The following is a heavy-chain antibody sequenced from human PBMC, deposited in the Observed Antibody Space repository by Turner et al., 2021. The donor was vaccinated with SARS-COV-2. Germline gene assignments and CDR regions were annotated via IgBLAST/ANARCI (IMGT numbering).Heavy chain of an antibody. D-gene: IGHD2-21*02. J-gene: IGHJ4*02. Sequence: QVQLVQSGAKVKKPGASVKFSCKVSGYTLIELSMHWVRQAPGKGLEWMGGFDPEDGETIYAQKFQGRVTMTEDTSTDTAYMELSSLRSEDTAVYYCATGYAYCGGDCSIHYWGQGTLVTVSS. CDR1: GYTLIELS. CDR2: FDPEDGET. V-gene: IGHV1-24*01. CDR3: ATGYAYCGGDCSIHY.